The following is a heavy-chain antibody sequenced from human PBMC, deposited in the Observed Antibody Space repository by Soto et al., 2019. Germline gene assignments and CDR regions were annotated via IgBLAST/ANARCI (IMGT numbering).Heavy chain of an antibody. V-gene: IGHV1-69*13. Sequence: SVKDSCKASGGTFSSYAISWVRQAPGQGLEWMGGIIPIFGTANYAQKFQGRVTITADESTSTAYMELSSLRSEDTAVYYCARGSPSYSSGWYYIDYWGQGTLVTVSS. J-gene: IGHJ4*02. CDR1: GGTFSSYA. D-gene: IGHD6-19*01. CDR2: IIPIFGTA. CDR3: ARGSPSYSSGWYYIDY.